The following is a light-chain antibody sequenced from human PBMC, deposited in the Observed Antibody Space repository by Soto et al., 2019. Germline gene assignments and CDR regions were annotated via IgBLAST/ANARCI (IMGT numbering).Light chain of an antibody. V-gene: IGKV1-6*01. Sequence: IQMTQSPSTLSASVGDRVTITCRASQSISSWLAWYQQKPGKAPKLLIYAASILQTGVPSRFSGSGSDTDFTLTISILQPEDFATYYYLQDYNYPLTFGGGIKVDIK. CDR1: QSISSW. CDR3: LQDYNYPLT. J-gene: IGKJ4*01. CDR2: AAS.